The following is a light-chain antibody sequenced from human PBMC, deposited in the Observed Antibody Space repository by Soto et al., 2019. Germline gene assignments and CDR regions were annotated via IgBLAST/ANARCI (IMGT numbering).Light chain of an antibody. V-gene: IGLV2-14*01. CDR1: SSDVGGYNY. J-gene: IGLJ2*01. Sequence: QSALTQPASASGSPGQSITISCTGTSSDVGGYNYVSWYQQHPGKAPQLMIYDVSNRPSGVSNRFSGSKSGNTASLTISGLQAEDEADYYCSSYTSSSTLAFGGGTKLTVL. CDR3: SSYTSSSTLA. CDR2: DVS.